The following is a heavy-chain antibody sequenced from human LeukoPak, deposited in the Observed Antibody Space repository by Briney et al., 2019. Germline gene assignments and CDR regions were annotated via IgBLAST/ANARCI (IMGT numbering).Heavy chain of an antibody. J-gene: IGHJ4*02. CDR1: GSTFSSYA. CDR2: ISGSGVNT. Sequence: GGSLRLSCAASGSTFSSYAMSWVRQAPGKGLEWVSVISGSGVNTDYADSVKGRFIISRDNSKNTLYLQMNSLRAEDTAVYYCAKFLSGSGSSFDYWGQGTLVTVSS. V-gene: IGHV3-23*01. CDR3: AKFLSGSGSSFDY. D-gene: IGHD3-10*01.